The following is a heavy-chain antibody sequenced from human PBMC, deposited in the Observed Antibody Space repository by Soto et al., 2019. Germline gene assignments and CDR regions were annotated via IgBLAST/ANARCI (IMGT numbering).Heavy chain of an antibody. CDR1: GGSISSGDYY. Sequence: PSETLSLTCTVSGGSISSGDYYWSWIRQPPGKGLEWIGYIYYSGSTYYNPSLKSRVTISVDRSKNQFSLKLSSVTAADTAVYYCARGVGAGYPLSAFDIWGQGTMVTVSS. J-gene: IGHJ3*02. V-gene: IGHV4-30-4*01. D-gene: IGHD3-9*01. CDR3: ARGVGAGYPLSAFDI. CDR2: IYYSGST.